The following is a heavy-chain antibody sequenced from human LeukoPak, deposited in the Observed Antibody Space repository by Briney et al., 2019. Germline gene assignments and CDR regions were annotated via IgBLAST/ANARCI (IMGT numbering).Heavy chain of an antibody. CDR3: ARGQLGTFDY. Sequence: ASVKVSCKASGYTFTSYDINWVRQATGQGLEWMGWMNPNSGNTGYAQKLQGRVTMTTDTSTSTAYMELRSLRSDDTAVYYCARGQLGTFDYWGQGTLVTVSS. D-gene: IGHD1/OR15-1a*01. CDR1: GYTFTSYD. CDR2: MNPNSGNT. J-gene: IGHJ4*02. V-gene: IGHV1-8*01.